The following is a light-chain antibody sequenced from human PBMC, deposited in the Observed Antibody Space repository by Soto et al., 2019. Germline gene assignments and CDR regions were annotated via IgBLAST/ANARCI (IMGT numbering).Light chain of an antibody. V-gene: IGLV2-14*01. CDR1: SSDIGGYKY. CDR2: EVS. Sequence: QSVLTQPASVSGSLGQSITISCTGTSSDIGGYKYVSWYQQHPGKAPKLIIFEVSNRPSGVSDRFSGSNSGNTASLTISGLQAEDEADYYCTSHSRYRVLVFGGGTKVTVL. J-gene: IGLJ3*02. CDR3: TSHSRYRVLV.